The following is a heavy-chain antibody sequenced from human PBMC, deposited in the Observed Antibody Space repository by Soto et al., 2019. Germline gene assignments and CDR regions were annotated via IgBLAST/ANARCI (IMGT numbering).Heavy chain of an antibody. CDR2: TNPNSGHT. CDR1: GYTFTSYN. V-gene: IGHV1-8*01. J-gene: IGHJ5*02. CDR3: ARGHNWFDP. Sequence: QVQLVQSGAEVKKPGASVKVSCKASGYTFTSYNINWVRQATGQGLEWMGWTNPNSGHTGYAQKFQGRVAMNRDTSITTAYMELSSLRSEDTAIHYCARGHNWFDPWGQGTLVTVSS.